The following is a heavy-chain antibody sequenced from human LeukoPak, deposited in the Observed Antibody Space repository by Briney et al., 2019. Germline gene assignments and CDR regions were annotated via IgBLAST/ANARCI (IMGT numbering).Heavy chain of an antibody. D-gene: IGHD3-16*01. CDR3: ARGGPYNWFDP. CDR1: GGSISSDF. Sequence: SETLSLTCTVSGGSISSDFWSWIRQPPGKGLELIGYIYYGGSASYNPSLKGRVTTSVDTSKNQFSLRLSSVTAADTAVYYCARGGPYNWFDPWGQGTLVTVSS. J-gene: IGHJ5*02. CDR2: IYYGGSA. V-gene: IGHV4-59*01.